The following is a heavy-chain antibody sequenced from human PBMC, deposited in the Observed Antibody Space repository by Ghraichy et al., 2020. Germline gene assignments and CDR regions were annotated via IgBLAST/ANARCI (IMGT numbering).Heavy chain of an antibody. J-gene: IGHJ4*02. CDR1: GFTFSSYN. CDR2: ISTSSSYI. CDR3: ARDIAAARGY. D-gene: IGHD6-25*01. V-gene: IGHV3-21*01. Sequence: GESLNISCAASGFTFSSYNMNWVRQAPGKGLEWVSFISTSSSYIYYADSVKGRFTISRDNAKNSLYLKMNSLGAEDTAVYYCARDIAAARGYWGQGTLVTVSS.